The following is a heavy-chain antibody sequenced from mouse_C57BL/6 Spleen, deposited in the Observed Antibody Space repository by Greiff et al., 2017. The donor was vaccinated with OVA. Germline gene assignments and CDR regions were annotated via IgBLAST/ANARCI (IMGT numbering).Heavy chain of an antibody. V-gene: IGHV1-55*01. CDR3: ARTPYGNYLYYAMDY. D-gene: IGHD2-1*01. J-gene: IGHJ4*01. CDR2: IYPGSGST. CDR1: GYTFTSYW. Sequence: QVHVKQPGAELVKPGASVKMSCKASGYTFTSYWITWVKQRPGQGLEWIGDIYPGSGSTNYNEKFKSKATLTVDTSSSTAYMQLSSLTSEDSAVYYCARTPYGNYLYYAMDYWGQGTSVTVSS.